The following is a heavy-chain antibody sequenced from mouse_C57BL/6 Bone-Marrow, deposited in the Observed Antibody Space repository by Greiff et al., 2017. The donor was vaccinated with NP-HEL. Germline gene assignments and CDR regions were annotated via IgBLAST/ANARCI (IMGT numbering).Heavy chain of an antibody. J-gene: IGHJ4*01. V-gene: IGHV1-81*01. D-gene: IGHD2-2*01. CDR3: ARRLPAMDY. CDR2: IYPRSGNT. CDR1: GYTFTSYG. Sequence: QVQLKESGAELARPGASVKLSCKASGYTFTSYGISWVKQRTGQGLEWIGEIYPRSGNTYSNEKFKGKATLTADKSSSTAYMELRSLTSEDSAVYFCARRLPAMDYWGQGTSVTVSS.